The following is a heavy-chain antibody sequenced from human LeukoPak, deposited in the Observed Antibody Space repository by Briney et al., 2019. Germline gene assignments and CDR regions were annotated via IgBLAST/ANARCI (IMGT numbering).Heavy chain of an antibody. CDR3: AGARIVGATVDI. D-gene: IGHD1-26*01. J-gene: IGHJ3*02. CDR2: INPNSGGT. CDR1: GYTLTGYY. V-gene: IGHV1-2*02. Sequence: ASVKVSCKASGYTLTGYYMHWVRQAPGQGLEWMGWINPNSGGTNYAQKFQGRVTMTRDTSISTAYMELSRLRSDDTAVYYCAGARIVGATVDIWGQGTMVTVSS.